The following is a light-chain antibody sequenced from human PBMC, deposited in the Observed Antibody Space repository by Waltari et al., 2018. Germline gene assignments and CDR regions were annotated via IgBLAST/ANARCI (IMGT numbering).Light chain of an antibody. CDR2: DAS. CDR1: QSVSNY. CDR3: QQRSYWLT. V-gene: IGKV3-11*01. J-gene: IGKJ4*01. Sequence: EIVLTQSPATLSLSPGERATLSCRTSQSVSNYLAWYHQKPGQAPRLLIYDASNRATGIPARFSGSGSGTDFTLTISSLEPEDFAVYYCQQRSYWLTFGGGTKVEIK.